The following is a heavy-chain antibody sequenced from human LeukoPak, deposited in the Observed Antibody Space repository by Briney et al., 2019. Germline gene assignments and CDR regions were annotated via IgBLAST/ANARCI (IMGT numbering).Heavy chain of an antibody. D-gene: IGHD3-10*01. CDR3: ARLFYYGSGTYFDF. Sequence: ASVRVSCTVSGYPVAELSMHWVRQAPGKGLEWMGGFDPEDGETNYAQKFQGRVSMTEDTPTDTAYMEMSNLRSEDTAICYCARLFYYGSGTYFDFWGQGTLVTVSS. V-gene: IGHV1-24*01. J-gene: IGHJ4*02. CDR1: GYPVAELS. CDR2: FDPEDGET.